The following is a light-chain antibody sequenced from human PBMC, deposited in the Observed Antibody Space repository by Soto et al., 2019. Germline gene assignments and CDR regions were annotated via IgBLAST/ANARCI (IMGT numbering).Light chain of an antibody. CDR2: DAS. CDR3: QQRSNWPRT. J-gene: IGKJ2*01. Sequence: EIVLTQSPATLSLSPGDRATLSCRASQSVSRYLAWYQQKPGKAPRLLIYDASNRATGIPARFGGNGSGTDFTLTISSLEPEDFAVYYCQQRSNWPRTFGQGTKLEIK. V-gene: IGKV3-11*01. CDR1: QSVSRY.